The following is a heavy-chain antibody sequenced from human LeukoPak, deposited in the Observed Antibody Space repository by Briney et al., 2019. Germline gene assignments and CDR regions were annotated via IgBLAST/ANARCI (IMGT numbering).Heavy chain of an antibody. CDR2: INHSGST. CDR1: GGSFSGYY. V-gene: IGHV4-34*01. D-gene: IGHD5-24*01. CDR3: ARAREMATIYWHFDL. J-gene: IGHJ2*01. Sequence: SETLSPTCAVYGGSFSGYYWSWIRQPPGKGLEWIGEINHSGSTNYNPSLKSRVTISVDTSKNQFALKLSSVTAADRAVYYCARAREMATIYWHFDLWGRGTLVTVSS.